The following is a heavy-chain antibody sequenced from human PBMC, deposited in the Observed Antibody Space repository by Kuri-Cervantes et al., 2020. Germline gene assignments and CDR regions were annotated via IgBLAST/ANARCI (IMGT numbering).Heavy chain of an antibody. Sequence: GESLKISCAASGFTFSSYAMSWVRQAPGKGLEWVSAISGSGGSTYYEDSVRGRFTTSRDNSKNTLYLQMNRLRAEDTAVYYCARECGGQPNYFDYWGQGTLVTVSS. V-gene: IGHV3-23*01. CDR1: GFTFSSYA. D-gene: IGHD2-21*01. CDR3: ARECGGQPNYFDY. CDR2: ISGSGGST. J-gene: IGHJ4*02.